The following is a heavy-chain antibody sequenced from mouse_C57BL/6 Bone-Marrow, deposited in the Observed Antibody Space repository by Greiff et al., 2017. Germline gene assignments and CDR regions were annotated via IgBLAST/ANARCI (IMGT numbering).Heavy chain of an antibody. D-gene: IGHD1-1*01. CDR3: ARRDYYGSSYLYDYAMDY. CDR2: IYPRSGNT. Sequence: QVQLQQSGAELARPGASVKLSCKASGYTFTSYGISWVKQRTGQGLEWIGEIYPRSGNTYYNEKFKGKATLTADNSSSTAYMELRSLTSEDSAVYFCARRDYYGSSYLYDYAMDYWGQGTSVTVSS. CDR1: GYTFTSYG. J-gene: IGHJ4*01. V-gene: IGHV1-81*01.